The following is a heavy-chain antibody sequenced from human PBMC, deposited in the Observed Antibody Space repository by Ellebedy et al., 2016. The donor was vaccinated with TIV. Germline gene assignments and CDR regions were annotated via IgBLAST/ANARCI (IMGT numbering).Heavy chain of an antibody. Sequence: PGGSLRLSCAASGFTFSSYGMHWVRQAPGKGLEWVALIWYDGSNKNYADSVKGRFTISRDNSKNTLYLQMNSLRAEDTAVYYCARANTAMVRRSHMDVWGQGTTVTVSS. V-gene: IGHV3-33*01. CDR3: ARANTAMVRRSHMDV. CDR1: GFTFSSYG. CDR2: IWYDGSNK. D-gene: IGHD5-18*01. J-gene: IGHJ6*02.